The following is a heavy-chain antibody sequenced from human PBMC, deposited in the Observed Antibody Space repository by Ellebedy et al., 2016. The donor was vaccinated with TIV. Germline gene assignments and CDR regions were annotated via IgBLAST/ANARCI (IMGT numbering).Heavy chain of an antibody. CDR1: GYNYDYYW. CDR3: ARHELGSNAAFDY. Sequence: GESLKISCKGSGYNYDYYWISWVRQVPGKGLEWMARIDPNDPSGSYTNYSPSFQGHVTISADKSITTAYLQWSSLKASDTAMYYCARHELGSNAAFDYWGQGTLVTVSS. D-gene: IGHD7-27*01. J-gene: IGHJ4*02. V-gene: IGHV5-10-1*01. CDR2: IDPNDPSGSYT.